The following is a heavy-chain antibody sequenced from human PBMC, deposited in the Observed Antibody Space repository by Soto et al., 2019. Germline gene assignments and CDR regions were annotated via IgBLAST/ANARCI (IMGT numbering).Heavy chain of an antibody. Sequence: EVQLVESGGGLFRPGGSLRLSCAASGFTFSYYWMHWVRQAPGKGVVWVSRIHSDGSSTTYADFVKGRFIISRDNARNTVDLQMNSVRVEDTAVYYCARGDRGAFDLWGPGTVVTVSS. J-gene: IGHJ3*01. V-gene: IGHV3-74*01. D-gene: IGHD1-26*01. CDR2: IHSDGSST. CDR1: GFTFSYYW. CDR3: ARGDRGAFDL.